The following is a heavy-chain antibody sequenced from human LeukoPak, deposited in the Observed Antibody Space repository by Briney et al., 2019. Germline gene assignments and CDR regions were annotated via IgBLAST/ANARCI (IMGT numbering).Heavy chain of an antibody. CDR3: TRVLPGVGYSYGY. D-gene: IGHD5-18*01. V-gene: IGHV1-2*02. J-gene: IGHJ4*02. Sequence: ASVKVSCKTSGYTFTDYYMHWVRQAPGQGLEYMGWINPNSGGTDCAQKFQGRVTMTRDSSISTAYMELSRLRSDDTAVYYCTRVLPGVGYSYGYWGQGTLVTVSS. CDR2: INPNSGGT. CDR1: GYTFTDYY.